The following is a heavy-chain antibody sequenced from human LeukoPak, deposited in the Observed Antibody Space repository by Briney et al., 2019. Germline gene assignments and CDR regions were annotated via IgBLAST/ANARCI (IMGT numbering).Heavy chain of an antibody. CDR2: IKQDGSEK. CDR1: GFTFSSYA. Sequence: PGGSLRLSCAASGFTFSSYAMSWVRQAPGKGLEWVANIKQDGSEKYYVDSVKGRFTISRDNAKNSLYLQMNSLRAEDTAVYYCARSYYGSGSYFFGYWGQGTLVTVSS. J-gene: IGHJ4*02. V-gene: IGHV3-7*01. CDR3: ARSYYGSGSYFFGY. D-gene: IGHD3-10*01.